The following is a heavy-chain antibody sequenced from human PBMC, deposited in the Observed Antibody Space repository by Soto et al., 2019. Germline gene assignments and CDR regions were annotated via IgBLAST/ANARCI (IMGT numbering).Heavy chain of an antibody. Sequence: GGSLRLSCAASGFTFSSYGMHWVRQAPGKGLEWVAVIWYDGSNKYYADSVKGRFTISRDNSKNTLYLQMNSLRAEDTAVYYCVRDGSGSYSAFDIWGQGTMVTVSS. CDR1: GFTFSSYG. CDR2: IWYDGSNK. J-gene: IGHJ3*02. D-gene: IGHD3-10*01. V-gene: IGHV3-33*01. CDR3: VRDGSGSYSAFDI.